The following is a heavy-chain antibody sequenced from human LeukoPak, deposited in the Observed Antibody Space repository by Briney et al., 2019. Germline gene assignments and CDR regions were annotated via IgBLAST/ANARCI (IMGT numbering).Heavy chain of an antibody. CDR2: IKQDGSEK. Sequence: SGGSLRLSCAASGFTFSSYWMNWVRQAPGKGLEWVANIKQDGSEKYYVDSVKGRFTISRDNSKNTLYLQMNSLRAEDTAVYYCARYDSSLRDAFDIWGQGTMVTVSS. D-gene: IGHD3-22*01. CDR1: GFTFSSYW. J-gene: IGHJ3*02. CDR3: ARYDSSLRDAFDI. V-gene: IGHV3-7*03.